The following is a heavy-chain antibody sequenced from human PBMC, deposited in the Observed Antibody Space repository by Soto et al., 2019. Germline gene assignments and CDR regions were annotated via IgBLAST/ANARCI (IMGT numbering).Heavy chain of an antibody. J-gene: IGHJ4*02. CDR2: ISGSGGST. Sequence: GGSLRLSCAASGFTFSSYAMRWVRQAPGKGLEWVSAISGSGGSTYYADSVKGRFTISRDNSKNTLYLQMNSLRAEDTAVYYCAKGPFLQRVTYFDYWGQGTLVTVSS. CDR3: AKGPFLQRVTYFDY. CDR1: GFTFSSYA. V-gene: IGHV3-23*01. D-gene: IGHD2-21*02.